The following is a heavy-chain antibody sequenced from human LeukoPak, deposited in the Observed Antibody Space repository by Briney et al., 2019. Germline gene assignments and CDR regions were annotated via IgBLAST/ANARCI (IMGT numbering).Heavy chain of an antibody. CDR3: ARDVSGDYFDF. J-gene: IGHJ4*02. Sequence: TGRSLRLSCAASGFSFSTYGMHWVRQAPGKGLEGVAFIWYDGSNKYYADSVKGRFTISRDDLRNTLYLQMNSLRAEDTAVYYCARDVSGDYFDFWGQGTLVTVSS. V-gene: IGHV3-33*01. D-gene: IGHD3-3*02. CDR2: IWYDGSNK. CDR1: GFSFSTYG.